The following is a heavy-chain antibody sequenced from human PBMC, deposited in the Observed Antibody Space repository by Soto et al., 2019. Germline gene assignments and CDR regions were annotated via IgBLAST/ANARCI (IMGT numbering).Heavy chain of an antibody. CDR1: GFTFSSYA. V-gene: IGHV3-23*01. CDR2: ISGSGGST. D-gene: IGHD6-19*01. J-gene: IGHJ4*02. CDR3: AKTAGPKYSSGGPYDY. Sequence: GGSLRLSCAASGFTFSSYAMSWVRQAPGKGLEWVSAISGSGGSTYYADSVKGRFTISRDNSKNTLYLQMNSLRAEDTAVYYCAKTAGPKYSSGGPYDYWGQGTLVTVSS.